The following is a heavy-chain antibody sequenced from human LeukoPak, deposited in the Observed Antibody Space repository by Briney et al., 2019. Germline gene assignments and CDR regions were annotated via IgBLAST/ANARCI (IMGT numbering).Heavy chain of an antibody. D-gene: IGHD4-17*01. V-gene: IGHV4-39*01. J-gene: IGHJ5*02. CDR1: GGSISIVTYH. CDR3: ATYGDHFRWFDP. CDR2: IYYSGST. Sequence: PSETLSLTCTVSGGSISIVTYHWAWIRHPPGKGLEVIGSIYYSGSTLYNPSLKSRIIIAVDTSKNQFSLKLSSVTAADTAVYYCATYGDHFRWFDPWGQGILVTVSS.